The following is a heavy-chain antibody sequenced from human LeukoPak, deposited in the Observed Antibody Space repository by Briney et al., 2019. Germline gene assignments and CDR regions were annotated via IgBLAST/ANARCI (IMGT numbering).Heavy chain of an antibody. CDR2: ISGSGRST. CDR3: AKDRLTVTPSYFDY. D-gene: IGHD4-17*01. V-gene: IGHV3-23*01. CDR1: GFTFSSYV. Sequence: GGSLRLSCAASGFTFSSYVMCWVRQAPGKGLEWVSGISGSGRSTYYADSVKGRFTISRDNSRSTLYLQMNSLRAEDTAVYYCAKDRLTVTPSYFDYWGQGTLVTVSS. J-gene: IGHJ4*02.